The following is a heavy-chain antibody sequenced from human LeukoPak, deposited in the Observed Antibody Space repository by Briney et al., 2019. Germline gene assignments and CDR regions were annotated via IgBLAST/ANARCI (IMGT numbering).Heavy chain of an antibody. Sequence: GGSLRLSCAASGFTFSSYSINWVRQAPGKGLEWVSSISSSSSYIYYADSVKGRFTISRDNAKNSLYLQMNSLRAEDTAVYYCARAGSGSYPDYWGQGTLVTVPS. CDR3: ARAGSGSYPDY. J-gene: IGHJ4*02. CDR1: GFTFSSYS. V-gene: IGHV3-21*01. CDR2: ISSSSSYI. D-gene: IGHD1-26*01.